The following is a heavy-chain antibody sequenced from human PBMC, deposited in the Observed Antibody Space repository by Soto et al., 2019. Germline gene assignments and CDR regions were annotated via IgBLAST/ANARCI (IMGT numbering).Heavy chain of an antibody. Sequence: GSLRLSCIASGFTFGDYAMSWFRQAPGKGLEWVSAISGSGGSTYYADSVKGRFTISRDNSKNTLYLQMNSLRAEDTAVYYCARRSSGWYFDYWGQGTLVTVSS. V-gene: IGHV3-23*01. CDR1: GFTFGDYA. CDR2: ISGSGGST. CDR3: ARRSSGWYFDY. D-gene: IGHD6-19*01. J-gene: IGHJ4*02.